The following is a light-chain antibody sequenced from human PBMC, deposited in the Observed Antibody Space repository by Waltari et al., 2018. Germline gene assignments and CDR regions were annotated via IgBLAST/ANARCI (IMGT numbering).Light chain of an antibody. CDR3: QQYDVSPLT. V-gene: IGKV3-20*01. Sequence: EIVLMQSPGTLSLSPGEGATFSCRTSQTIRTTYLAWYQQKPGQAPPLPIYGAFTRATGIPDRFTGSGSGTDFSLTISSLEPEDFATYYCQQYDVSPLTFGGGTKVEIK. J-gene: IGKJ4*01. CDR1: QTIRTTY. CDR2: GAF.